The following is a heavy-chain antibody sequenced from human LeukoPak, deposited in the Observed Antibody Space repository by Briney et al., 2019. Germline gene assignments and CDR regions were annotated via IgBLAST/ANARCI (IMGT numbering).Heavy chain of an antibody. V-gene: IGHV1-69*13. CDR2: IIPIFGTA. D-gene: IGHD5-18*01. J-gene: IGHJ4*02. CDR1: GGTFSSYA. Sequence: VASVKVSCKASGGTFSSYAISWVRQAPGQGLEWMGGIIPIFGTANYAQKFQGRVTITADESTSTAYMELSSLRSEDTAVYYCATVQTWIQLWLKTKYFDYWGQGTLVTVSS. CDR3: ATVQTWIQLWLKTKYFDY.